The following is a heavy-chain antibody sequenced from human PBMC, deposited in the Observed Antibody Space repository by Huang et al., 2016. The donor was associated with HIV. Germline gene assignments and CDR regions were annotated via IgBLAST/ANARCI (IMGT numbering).Heavy chain of an antibody. CDR1: GGTFSSSA. J-gene: IGHJ4*02. CDR3: AREFYYDSSGYYFDY. D-gene: IGHD3-22*01. CDR2: IIPIFGTA. Sequence: QVQLVQSGAEVKKPGSSVKVSCKASGGTFSSSAINWVRQAPGQGLEWMGGIIPIFGTANYAQKFQGRATITADESTSTSYMELSSLRSEDTAVYYCAREFYYDSSGYYFDYWGQGTLVTVSS. V-gene: IGHV1-69*01.